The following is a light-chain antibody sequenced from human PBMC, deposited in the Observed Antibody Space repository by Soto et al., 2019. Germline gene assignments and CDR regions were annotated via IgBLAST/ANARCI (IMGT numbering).Light chain of an antibody. J-gene: IGLJ2*01. CDR3: SSFAGNNNLV. Sequence: QSALTQPPSASGSPGQSVTISCTGTSSDVGVYNYVSWYQPHPGKAPKLMIYEVSKRPSGVPDRFSGSKSGTTASLTVSWLQDEEEADYFCSSFAGNNNLVFGGGTKLTVL. CDR2: EVS. V-gene: IGLV2-8*01. CDR1: SSDVGVYNY.